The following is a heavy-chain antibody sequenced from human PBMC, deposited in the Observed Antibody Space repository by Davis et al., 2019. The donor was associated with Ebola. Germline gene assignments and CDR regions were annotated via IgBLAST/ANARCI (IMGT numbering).Heavy chain of an antibody. Sequence: GESLKISCAASGFNFSRYAMSWVRQAPGKGLEWVSSLSGSGGLTYYADSVKGRFTISRDNSKNMVYLQMNSLRVEETAVYYCAKCPHYYDSEWFDPWGQGALVTVAS. CDR1: GFNFSRYA. J-gene: IGHJ5*02. D-gene: IGHD3-22*01. CDR3: AKCPHYYDSEWFDP. V-gene: IGHV3-23*01. CDR2: LSGSGGLT.